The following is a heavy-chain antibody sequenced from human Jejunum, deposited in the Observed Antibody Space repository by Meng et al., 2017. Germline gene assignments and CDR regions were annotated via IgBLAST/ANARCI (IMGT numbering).Heavy chain of an antibody. Sequence: SVKVSCKASGGSFTSFAIRWVRQAPGQGLEYMGGLIPVFGTPNYAQRFQGRLTISADRDTSTVYMELNSLASDDTAVYYCARDRSSGWYTFDYWGQGTLVTVSS. CDR1: GGSFTSFA. V-gene: IGHV1-69*06. J-gene: IGHJ4*02. CDR2: LIPVFGTP. D-gene: IGHD6-19*01. CDR3: ARDRSSGWYTFDY.